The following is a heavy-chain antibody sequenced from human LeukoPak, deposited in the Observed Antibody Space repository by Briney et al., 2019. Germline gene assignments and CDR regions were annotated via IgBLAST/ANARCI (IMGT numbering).Heavy chain of an antibody. V-gene: IGHV3-21*01. CDR2: ISSSSSYI. Sequence: GGSLRLSCAASGFTFSNAWMSWVRQAPGKGLELVSSISSSSSYIYYADSVKGRFTISRDNAKNSLYLQMNSLRAEDTAVYYCASGGRDGYNFDYWGQGTLVTVSS. CDR3: ASGGRDGYNFDY. CDR1: GFTFSNAW. D-gene: IGHD5-24*01. J-gene: IGHJ4*02.